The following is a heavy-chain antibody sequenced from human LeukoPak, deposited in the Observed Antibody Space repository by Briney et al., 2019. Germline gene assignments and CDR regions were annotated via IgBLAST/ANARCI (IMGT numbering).Heavy chain of an antibody. J-gene: IGHJ3*02. CDR1: GFTFSIYG. V-gene: IGHV3-30*03. CDR2: ISYDGSNK. CDR3: ARDWDI. D-gene: IGHD1-26*01. Sequence: GGSLRLSCAASGFTFSIYGMHWVRQAPGKGLEWVAVISYDGSNKYYADSVKGRFTISRDNSKNTLYLQMNSLRAEDTAVYYCARDWDIWGQGTMVTVSS.